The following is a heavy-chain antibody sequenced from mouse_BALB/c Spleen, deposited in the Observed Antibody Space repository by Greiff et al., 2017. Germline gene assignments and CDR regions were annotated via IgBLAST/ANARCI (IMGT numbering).Heavy chain of an antibody. J-gene: IGHJ4*01. CDR2: INPSNGRT. CDR3: ARQGYDREGAMDY. Sequence: VQLQQPGAELVKPGASVKLSCKASGYTFTSYWMHWVKQRPGQGLEWIGEINPSNGRTNYNEKFKSKATLTVDKSSSTAYMQLSSLTSEDSAVYYCARQGYDREGAMDYWGQGTSVTVSS. CDR1: GYTFTSYW. D-gene: IGHD2-14*01. V-gene: IGHV1S81*02.